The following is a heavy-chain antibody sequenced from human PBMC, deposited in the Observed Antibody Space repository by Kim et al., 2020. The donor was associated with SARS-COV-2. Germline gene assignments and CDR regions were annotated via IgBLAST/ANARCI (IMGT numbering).Heavy chain of an antibody. J-gene: IGHJ4*02. V-gene: IGHV3-23*01. CDR2: ISGSGGST. D-gene: IGHD3-10*01. CDR1: GFTFSSYA. Sequence: GGSLRLSCAASGFTFSSYAMSWVRQAPGKGLEWVSAISGSGGSTYYADSVKGRLTISRDNSKNTLYLQMNSLRAEDTAVYYCAKDGDYYGSGSSPFDYWGQGTLVTVSS. CDR3: AKDGDYYGSGSSPFDY.